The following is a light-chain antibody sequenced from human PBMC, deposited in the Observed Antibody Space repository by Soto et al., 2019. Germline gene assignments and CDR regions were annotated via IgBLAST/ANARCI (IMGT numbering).Light chain of an antibody. V-gene: IGKV1-27*01. CDR3: QKYNSAQWM. J-gene: IGKJ1*01. Sequence: DIQMTQSPSSLSASVGDRVTITCRATQGISNYLAWYQQKPGKVPKLLIYAASTLQSGVPSRFRGSGSGTDFTLTISSLQPEDVATYYCQKYNSAQWMSGQETKVDI. CDR1: QGISNY. CDR2: AAS.